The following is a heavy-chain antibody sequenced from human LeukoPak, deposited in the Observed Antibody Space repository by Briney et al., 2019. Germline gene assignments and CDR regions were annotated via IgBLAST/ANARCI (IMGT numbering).Heavy chain of an antibody. CDR1: GGSISSYY. Sequence: KSSETLSLTCTVSGGSISSYYWSWIRQPPGKGLGWIGYIYYSGSTNYNPSLKSRVTISVDTSKNQFSLKLSSVTAADTAVYYCARTDWEGYFDYWGQGTLVTVSS. D-gene: IGHD1-26*01. V-gene: IGHV4-59*01. CDR3: ARTDWEGYFDY. CDR2: IYYSGST. J-gene: IGHJ4*02.